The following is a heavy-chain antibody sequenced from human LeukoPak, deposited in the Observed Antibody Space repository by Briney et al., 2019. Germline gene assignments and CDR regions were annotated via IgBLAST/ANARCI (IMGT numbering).Heavy chain of an antibody. Sequence: PGGSLRLSCATSGFTFSSYAMSWVRQAPGKGLEWVSSISGRGANTHYADSVKGRFTISGDYSMNTLNLQMNSLRAEDTAVYYCAKSGRVFDTSGYYWFPNWGQGILVTVSS. CDR2: ISGRGANT. CDR3: AKSGRVFDTSGYYWFPN. D-gene: IGHD3-22*01. CDR1: GFTFSSYA. J-gene: IGHJ4*02. V-gene: IGHV3-23*01.